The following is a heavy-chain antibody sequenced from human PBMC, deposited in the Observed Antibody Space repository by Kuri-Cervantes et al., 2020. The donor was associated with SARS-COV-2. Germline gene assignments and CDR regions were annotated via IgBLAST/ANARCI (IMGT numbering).Heavy chain of an antibody. CDR1: GYTLTELS. CDR2: FDPEDGET. J-gene: IGHJ4*02. D-gene: IGHD3-3*01. Sequence: ASVKVSCKVSGYTLTELSMHWVRQAPGKGLEWMGGFDPEDGETIYAQKFQGRVTMTEDTSTDTAYMELSSLRSEDTAVYYCATVAAIFGINLPHYRGQGTLVTVSS. CDR3: ATVAAIFGINLPHY. V-gene: IGHV1-24*01.